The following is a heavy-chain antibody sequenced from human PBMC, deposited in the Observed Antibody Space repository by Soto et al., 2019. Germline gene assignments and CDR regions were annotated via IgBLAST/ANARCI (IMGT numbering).Heavy chain of an antibody. CDR3: ASLVAERLDY. D-gene: IGHD2-8*02. Sequence: SETLSLTCAVYGGSFSGYYWSWIRQPPGKGLEWIGEINHSGSTNYNPSLKSRVTISVDTSKNQFSLKLSSVTAADTAVYYCASLVAERLDYWGQGILVTVSS. J-gene: IGHJ4*02. V-gene: IGHV4-34*01. CDR2: INHSGST. CDR1: GGSFSGYY.